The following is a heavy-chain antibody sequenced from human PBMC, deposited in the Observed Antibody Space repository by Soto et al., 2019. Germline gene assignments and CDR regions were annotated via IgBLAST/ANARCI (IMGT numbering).Heavy chain of an antibody. CDR2: IIPILPTP. J-gene: IGHJ6*02. V-gene: IGHV1-69*12. CDR1: GGTFGNSA. D-gene: IGHD1-1*01. Sequence: QVQLVQSGGEVKKPGSSVTVSCKASGGTFGNSAISWVRQAPGQGLEWMGGIIPILPTPDYAQKLQRRVTITADESTSTAYMELTSLRSEDTAVYYCARDKYRLQLGGNYYSGMDVWGQGTTVTVSS. CDR3: ARDKYRLQLGGNYYSGMDV.